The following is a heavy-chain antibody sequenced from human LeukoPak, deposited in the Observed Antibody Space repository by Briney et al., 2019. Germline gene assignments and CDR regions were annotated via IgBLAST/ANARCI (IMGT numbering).Heavy chain of an antibody. CDR1: GFTFSSYA. Sequence: PGGSLRLSCAASGFTFSSYAMSWVRQAPGKGLEWVAFIRYDGSNKYYADSVKGRFTISRDNSKNSLYLQMNSLRAEDTALYYCAKDIGAAARLYYFDYWGQGTLVTVSS. CDR2: IRYDGSNK. J-gene: IGHJ4*02. V-gene: IGHV3-30*02. CDR3: AKDIGAAARLYYFDY. D-gene: IGHD6-13*01.